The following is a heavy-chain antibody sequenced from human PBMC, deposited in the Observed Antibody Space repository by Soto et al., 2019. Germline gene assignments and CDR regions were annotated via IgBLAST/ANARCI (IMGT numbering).Heavy chain of an antibody. J-gene: IGHJ5*02. CDR1: GGSISSNY. Sequence: SSETLSLTCTVSGGSISSNYWSWIRQPPGKGLEWIGYFYNRGSTNYNPSLKSQVTISVDTSKNQFSLKLTSVTAADTAVYYCAGGSSWYDVDWFDPWGPGTLVTVSS. CDR3: AGGSSWYDVDWFDP. D-gene: IGHD6-13*01. CDR2: FYNRGST. V-gene: IGHV4-59*01.